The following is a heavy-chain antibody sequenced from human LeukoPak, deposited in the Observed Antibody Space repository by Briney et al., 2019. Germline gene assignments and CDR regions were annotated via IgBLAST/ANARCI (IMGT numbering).Heavy chain of an antibody. J-gene: IGHJ4*02. V-gene: IGHV3-7*01. CDR2: IKLDGSEK. Sequence: GGSLRLSCAASGFTFSSYWMSWVRQAPGKGLEWVANIKLDGSEKYYVDSVKGRFTISRDNAKNSLYLQMNSLGADDTAVYYCASGSGNFDYWGQGTLVTVYS. D-gene: IGHD3-10*01. CDR1: GFTFSSYW. CDR3: ASGSGNFDY.